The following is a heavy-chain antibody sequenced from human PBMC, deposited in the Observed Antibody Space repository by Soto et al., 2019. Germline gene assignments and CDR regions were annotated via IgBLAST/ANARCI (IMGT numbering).Heavy chain of an antibody. CDR2: ISGYNGNT. CDR1: GYTFSGYS. V-gene: IGHV1-18*04. D-gene: IGHD2-21*01. CDR3: ARDVFCGGAPACPDMDV. Sequence: ASVEVSCKASGYTFSGYSITWVRQAPGQGLEWMGRISGYNGNTNYARTLRGRLTLTTDTSTSTAYKELRSLTSDDTAVYYCARDVFCGGAPACPDMDVWGQGTTVTVSS. J-gene: IGHJ6*02.